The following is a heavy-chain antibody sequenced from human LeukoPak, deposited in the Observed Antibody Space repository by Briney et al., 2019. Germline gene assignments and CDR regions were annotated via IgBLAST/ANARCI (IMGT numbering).Heavy chain of an antibody. CDR1: GFTFDDYG. D-gene: IGHD2-15*01. J-gene: IGHJ4*02. Sequence: GGSLRLSCAASGFTFDDYGMSWVRQAPGKGLEWVSGINWNGGSTGYADSVKGRLTISRDSAKNSLYLQMSSLRAEDTALYYCARASMVESPDYWGQGTLVTVSS. V-gene: IGHV3-20*04. CDR3: ARASMVESPDY. CDR2: INWNGGST.